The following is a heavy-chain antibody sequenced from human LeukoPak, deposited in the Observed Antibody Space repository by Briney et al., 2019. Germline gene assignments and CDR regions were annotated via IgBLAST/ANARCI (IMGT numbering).Heavy chain of an antibody. V-gene: IGHV4-39*07. Sequence: PSETLSLTCTVSGDSISSGTYYWGWVRQPPGRGLEWIGSIHYSGKTYHNPSLKSRVTISIDTSKNQFSLKLSSVTAADTAVYYCARECITMVRGGTTRWFDPWGQGTLVTVSS. CDR2: IHYSGKT. CDR1: GDSISSGTYY. D-gene: IGHD3-10*01. CDR3: ARECITMVRGGTTRWFDP. J-gene: IGHJ5*02.